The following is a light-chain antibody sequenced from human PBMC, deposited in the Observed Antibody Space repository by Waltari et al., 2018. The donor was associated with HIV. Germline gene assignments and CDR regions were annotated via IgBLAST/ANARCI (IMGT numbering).Light chain of an antibody. CDR2: EDS. J-gene: IGLJ2*01. V-gene: IGLV3-10*01. Sequence: SYELTQPPSVSVSPGQTARITCSGDALPKKYAYWYQQKSGQAPVLVVYEDSKRPSGIPEGFSGSTLGTVATLTISGAQVEDEADFYFYSTDSSDKHGVFGGGTKLTVL. CDR1: ALPKKY. CDR3: YSTDSSDKHGV.